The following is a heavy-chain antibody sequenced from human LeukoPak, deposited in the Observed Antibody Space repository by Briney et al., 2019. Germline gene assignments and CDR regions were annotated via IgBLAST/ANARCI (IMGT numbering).Heavy chain of an antibody. CDR1: GFTFSNSA. J-gene: IGHJ6*02. CDR3: ARGGYYAMDV. V-gene: IGHV3-23*01. CDR2: ISDAGVST. Sequence: QSGGSLRLSCAASGFTFSNSAMSWVRQAPGKGLEWVSTISDAGVSTYYTDSVKGRFTISRDNSKNTLYLQMNSLRGEDTAVYYCARGGYYAMDVWGQGTTVTVSS.